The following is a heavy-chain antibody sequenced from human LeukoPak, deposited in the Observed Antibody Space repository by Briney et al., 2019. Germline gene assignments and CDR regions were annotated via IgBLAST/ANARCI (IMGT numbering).Heavy chain of an antibody. D-gene: IGHD5-18*01. CDR1: GDSISIYY. Sequence: SETLSLTCSVSGDSISIYYWSWIRQPPGKGLEWIGYIYNSGSTNYNPSLKSRVTISVDTSKNQFSLKLSSVTAADTAVYYCARFPIRGYSYAPKGYWGQGTLVTVSS. CDR3: ARFPIRGYSYAPKGY. CDR2: IYNSGST. J-gene: IGHJ4*02. V-gene: IGHV4-59*01.